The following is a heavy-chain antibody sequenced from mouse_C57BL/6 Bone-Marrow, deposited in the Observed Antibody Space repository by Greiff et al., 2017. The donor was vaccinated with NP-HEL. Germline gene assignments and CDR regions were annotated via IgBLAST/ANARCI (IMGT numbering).Heavy chain of an antibody. CDR3: VRPFAY. CDR2: IRSKSNNYAT. Sequence: VQLVEPGGGLVQPKGSLKLSCAASGFSFNTYAMHWVRQAPGQGLEWVARIRSKSNNYATYYADSVKARFTISRDESESMLYLQMNNVKTEDTAMYYCVRPFAYGGQGTLVTVSA. J-gene: IGHJ3*01. V-gene: IGHV10-1*01. CDR1: GFSFNTYA.